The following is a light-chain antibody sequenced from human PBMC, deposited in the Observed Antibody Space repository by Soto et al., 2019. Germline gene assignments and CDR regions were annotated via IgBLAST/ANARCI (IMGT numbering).Light chain of an antibody. CDR1: KSVSDY. CDR2: DTS. Sequence: EIVLTQSPGTLSLSPGERATLSCRASKSVSDYIAWYQQKPGQAPRILIYDTSNRAAGVPARFSGSGSGTDFTLTISSLEPEDFAVYYCQQRTNWLTFGGGTKVEIK. V-gene: IGKV3-11*01. CDR3: QQRTNWLT. J-gene: IGKJ4*01.